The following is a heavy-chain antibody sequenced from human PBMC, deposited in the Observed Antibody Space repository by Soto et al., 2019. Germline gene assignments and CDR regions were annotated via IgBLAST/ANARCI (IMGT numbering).Heavy chain of an antibody. CDR2: ISGSGGST. CDR3: AKGRGYCTSTSCYVGSDY. V-gene: IGHV3-23*01. D-gene: IGHD2-2*01. Sequence: EVQLLESGGGLVQPGGSLRLSCAASGFTFGTYAMSWVRQAPGKGLEWVSAISGSGGSTYYADSVKGRFTISRDSSKNTLYLQMNSLRAEDTAVYYCAKGRGYCTSTSCYVGSDYWGQGTLVTVSS. J-gene: IGHJ4*02. CDR1: GFTFGTYA.